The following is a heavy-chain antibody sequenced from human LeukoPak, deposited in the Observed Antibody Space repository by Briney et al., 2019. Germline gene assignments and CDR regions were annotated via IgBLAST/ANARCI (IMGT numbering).Heavy chain of an antibody. CDR3: AREGWYYYGSGSYDAFDI. V-gene: IGHV4-59*01. Sequence: SETLSLTCTVSGCSISSYYWSWIRQPPGKGLEWIGYIYYSGSTNYNPSLKSRVTISVDTSKNQFSLKLSSVTAADTAVYYCAREGWYYYGSGSYDAFDIWGQGTMVTVSS. D-gene: IGHD3-10*01. CDR2: IYYSGST. CDR1: GCSISSYY. J-gene: IGHJ3*02.